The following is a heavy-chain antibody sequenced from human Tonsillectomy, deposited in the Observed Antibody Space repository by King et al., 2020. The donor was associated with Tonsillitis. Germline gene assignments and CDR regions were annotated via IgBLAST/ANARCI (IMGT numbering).Heavy chain of an antibody. CDR1: GYTLSELS. D-gene: IGHD3-16*01. CDR2: FNLEEGET. J-gene: IGHJ5*01. Sequence: QLVQSGAEVKKPGASVKVSCKVSGYTLSELSMHWVRQAPGKGLEHMGGFNLEEGETTYAQKFQGRVTMTEDTSTDTAYMELSSLRSDDTAMYYCATRLFWVGGDSWGQGTLVTVSS. V-gene: IGHV1-24*01. CDR3: ATRLFWVGGDS.